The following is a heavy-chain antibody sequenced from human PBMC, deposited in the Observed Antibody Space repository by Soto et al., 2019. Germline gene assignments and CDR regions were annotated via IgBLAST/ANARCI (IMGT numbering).Heavy chain of an antibody. CDR2: IIPIFGTA. CDR1: GGTFSSYA. D-gene: IGHD3-10*01. Sequence: RASVKVSCKASGGTFSSYAISWVRQAPGQGLEWMGGIIPIFGTANYAQKFQGRVTITADESTSTAYMELSSLRSEDTAVYYCARDDSMVRSYYYYYGMDVWGQGTTVTVSS. CDR3: ARDDSMVRSYYYYYGMDV. V-gene: IGHV1-69*13. J-gene: IGHJ6*02.